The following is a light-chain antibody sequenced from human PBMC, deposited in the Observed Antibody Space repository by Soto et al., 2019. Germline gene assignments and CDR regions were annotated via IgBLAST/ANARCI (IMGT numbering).Light chain of an antibody. V-gene: IGLV3-21*04. CDR2: YDS. CDR3: QLWNSSSDQGV. CDR1: NIGINA. J-gene: IGLJ3*02. Sequence: SYELTQPPPVSGAPEKTATITCGGDNIGINAVHWYQQKPGQAPLLVVYYDSDRPSGIPERFSGSTSGNTATLTISRVEAGDEADYYCQLWNSSSDQGVFGGGTKLTVL.